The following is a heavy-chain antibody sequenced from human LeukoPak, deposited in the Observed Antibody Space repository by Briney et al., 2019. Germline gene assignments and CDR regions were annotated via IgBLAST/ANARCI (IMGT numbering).Heavy chain of an antibody. D-gene: IGHD6-19*01. CDR1: GFTVSSNY. CDR2: IYSGGST. V-gene: IGHV3-53*01. CDR3: ARGGQQWLVSAFDI. Sequence: GGSLRLSCAASGFTVSSNYMSWVRQAPGKGLEWVSVIYSGGSTYYADSVKGRFTISRDNSKNTLYLQMNSLRAEDTAVYYCARGGQQWLVSAFDIWGQGTMVTVSS. J-gene: IGHJ3*02.